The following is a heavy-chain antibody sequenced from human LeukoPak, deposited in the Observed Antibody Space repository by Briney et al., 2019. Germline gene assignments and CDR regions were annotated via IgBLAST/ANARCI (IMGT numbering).Heavy chain of an antibody. V-gene: IGHV3-23*01. Sequence: GGSLRLSCAASGFTFSDYSMSWVRQAPGKGLEWVSAIRGSGGDTYYADSVKGRFTIPRDNSKNTLYLQMNSLRAEDTAVYYCARAEVPAALKSGAFDIWGQGTMVTVSS. D-gene: IGHD2-2*01. CDR3: ARAEVPAALKSGAFDI. J-gene: IGHJ3*02. CDR2: IRGSGGDT. CDR1: GFTFSDYS.